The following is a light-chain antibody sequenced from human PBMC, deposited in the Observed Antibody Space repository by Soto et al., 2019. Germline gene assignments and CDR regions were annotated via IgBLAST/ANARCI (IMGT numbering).Light chain of an antibody. CDR1: QDINNF. V-gene: IGKV1-27*01. J-gene: IGKJ1*01. CDR2: DAS. Sequence: DIRMTQSPPSLSASVGDKITITCRASQDINNFLDWYQQKPGEIPKLLIYDASTLQSVASSRFSGSGFGTVFSLTINSLQPEDVGSYYCQRYDSVPRTFGQGTKVEVK. CDR3: QRYDSVPRT.